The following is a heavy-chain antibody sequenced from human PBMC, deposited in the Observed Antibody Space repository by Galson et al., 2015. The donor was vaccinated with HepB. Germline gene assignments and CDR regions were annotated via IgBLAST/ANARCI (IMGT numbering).Heavy chain of an antibody. CDR3: AKDYGDFGSFFDY. CDR2: ISYDGSNK. J-gene: IGHJ4*02. D-gene: IGHD4-17*01. CDR1: GFTFSSYG. Sequence: SLRLSCAASGFTFSSYGMHWVRQAPGKGLEWVAVISYDGSNKYYADSVKGRFTISRDNSKNTLYLQMNSLRAEDTAVYYCAKDYGDFGSFFDYWGQGTLVTVSS. V-gene: IGHV3-30*18.